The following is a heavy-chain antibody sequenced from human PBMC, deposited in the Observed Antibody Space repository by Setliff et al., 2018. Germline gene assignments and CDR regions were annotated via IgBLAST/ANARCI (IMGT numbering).Heavy chain of an antibody. CDR1: GYTFTKYG. D-gene: IGHD3-3*01. CDR2: INTNTGNP. Sequence: ASVKVSCKASGYTFTKYGMNWVRQAPGQGLEWMGWINTNTGNPTYAQGFTGRFVFSLDTSVSTAYLQISSLKAEDTAVYYCARAWYYNFWSGSQIDYWGQGALVTVSS. CDR3: ARAWYYNFWSGSQIDY. V-gene: IGHV7-4-1*02. J-gene: IGHJ4*02.